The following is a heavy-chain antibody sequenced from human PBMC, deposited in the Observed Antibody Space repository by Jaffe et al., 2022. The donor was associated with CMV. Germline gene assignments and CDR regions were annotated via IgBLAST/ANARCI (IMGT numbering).Heavy chain of an antibody. CDR2: INPSGGST. J-gene: IGHJ6*02. CDR1: GYTFTSYY. V-gene: IGHV1-46*01. D-gene: IGHD3-9*01. CDR3: ARDQDYYDILTGSHLYYGMDV. Sequence: QVQLVQSGAEVKKPGASVKVSCKASGYTFTSYYMHWVRQAPGQGLEWMGIINPSGGSTSYAQKFQGRVTMTRDTSTSTVYMELSSLRSEDTAVYYCARDQDYYDILTGSHLYYGMDVWGQGTTVTVSS.